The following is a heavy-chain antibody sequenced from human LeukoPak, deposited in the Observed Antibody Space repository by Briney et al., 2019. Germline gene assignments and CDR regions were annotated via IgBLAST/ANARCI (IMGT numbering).Heavy chain of an antibody. CDR3: ARRRLPRNYYDSSGYDY. Sequence: PSETLSLTCTVSGGSISSYYWSWIRQPPGKGLEWIGYIYYSGSTNYNPSLKSRVTISVDTSKNQFSLKLSSVTAADTAVYYCARRRLPRNYYDSSGYDYWGQGTLVTVSS. CDR1: GGSISSYY. V-gene: IGHV4-59*12. CDR2: IYYSGST. D-gene: IGHD3-22*01. J-gene: IGHJ4*02.